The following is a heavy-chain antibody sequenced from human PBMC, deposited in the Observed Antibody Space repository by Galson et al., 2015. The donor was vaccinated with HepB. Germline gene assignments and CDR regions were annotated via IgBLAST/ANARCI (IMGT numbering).Heavy chain of an antibody. D-gene: IGHD3-16*01. V-gene: IGHV3-7*03. CDR2: VNLDGSEM. J-gene: IGHJ4*02. Sequence: SLRLSCAASGFTFSAYWMRWVRQVPGKGLEWVADVNLDGSEMYYADSVKGRFTISRDNAERSVSLHMYSLRAEDTAVYYCAREVMIRTLAHKTPDYWGQGTLVTVSS. CDR3: AREVMIRTLAHKTPDY. CDR1: GFTFSAYW.